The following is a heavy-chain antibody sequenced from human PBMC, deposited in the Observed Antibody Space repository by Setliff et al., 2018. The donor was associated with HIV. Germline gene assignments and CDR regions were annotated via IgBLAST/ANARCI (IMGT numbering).Heavy chain of an antibody. V-gene: IGHV4-4*07. CDR3: ARSLLPSITVAGTIGY. CDR2: IHTSGNA. D-gene: IGHD6-19*01. CDR1: GGSISSHF. J-gene: IGHJ4*02. Sequence: SETLSLTCTVSGGSISSHFWSWIRQPAGKGLEWIGHIHTSGNANYNPSLNSRVTISVDTFKNHFSLKLSSVTAADTAVYYCARSLLPSITVAGTIGYWGQGSLVTVSS.